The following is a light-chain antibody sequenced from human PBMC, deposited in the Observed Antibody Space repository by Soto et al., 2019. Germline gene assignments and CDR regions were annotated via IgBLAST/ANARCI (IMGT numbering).Light chain of an antibody. Sequence: QSALTQPASVSGSPGQSITISCTGTSSDVGGYNYVSWYQQHPGKAPKLMIYDVSNRPSGGSNRFSGSKSGNTASLTISGLQAEDEADYYCSSYTSSSTLVVFGGGTTLTVL. J-gene: IGLJ2*01. CDR3: SSYTSSSTLVV. CDR2: DVS. CDR1: SSDVGGYNY. V-gene: IGLV2-14*01.